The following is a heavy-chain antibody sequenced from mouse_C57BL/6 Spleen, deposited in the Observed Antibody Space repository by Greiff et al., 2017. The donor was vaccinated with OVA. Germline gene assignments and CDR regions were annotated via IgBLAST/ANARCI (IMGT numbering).Heavy chain of an antibody. D-gene: IGHD1-1*01. J-gene: IGHJ4*01. CDR2: IWRGGST. V-gene: IGHV2-5*01. Sequence: VQLQESGPGLVQPSQSLSITCTASGFSLTSYGVHWVRQSPGKGLEWLGVIWRGGSTDYTAAFMTRLSITKYNAKIQVFFKMNRLQADDTAIYYCAKKGAVVADYYAMDYWGQGTSVTVSS. CDR1: GFSLTSYG. CDR3: AKKGAVVADYYAMDY.